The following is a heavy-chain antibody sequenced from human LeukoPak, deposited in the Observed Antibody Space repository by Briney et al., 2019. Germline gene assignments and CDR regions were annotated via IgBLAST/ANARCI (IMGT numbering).Heavy chain of an antibody. CDR1: GGTFSSYA. CDR2: IIPIFGTA. D-gene: IGHD3-22*01. J-gene: IGHJ3*02. CDR3: ARDRAGDGSGYYYSGPYAFDI. Sequence: SVKVSCKASGGTFSSYAISWVRQAPGQGLEWMGGIIPIFGTANYAQKFQGRVTITADESTSTAYMELSSLRSEDTAVYYCARDRAGDGSGYYYSGPYAFDIWGQGTMVTVSS. V-gene: IGHV1-69*13.